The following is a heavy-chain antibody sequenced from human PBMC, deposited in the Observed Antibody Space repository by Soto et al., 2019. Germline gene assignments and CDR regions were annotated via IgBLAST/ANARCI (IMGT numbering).Heavy chain of an antibody. Sequence: GGSPRLSCAASGFTFSSYGMHWVRQAPGKGLEWVAVISYDGSNKYYADSVKGRFTISRDNSKNTLYLQMNSLRAEDTAVYYCAKGWQQQLVLYYFDYWGQGTLVTVSS. J-gene: IGHJ4*02. CDR1: GFTFSSYG. D-gene: IGHD6-13*01. CDR3: AKGWQQQLVLYYFDY. CDR2: ISYDGSNK. V-gene: IGHV3-30*18.